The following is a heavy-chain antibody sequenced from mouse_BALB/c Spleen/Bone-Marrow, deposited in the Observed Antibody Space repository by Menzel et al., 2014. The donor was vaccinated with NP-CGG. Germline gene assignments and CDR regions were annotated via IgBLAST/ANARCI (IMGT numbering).Heavy chain of an antibody. CDR3: ARLGCYGYHDN. J-gene: IGHJ2*01. Sequence: EVKVEESGGGLVQPGGSLNLACVASGFDFGRYWMSWARQAPGKGLEWIGEINPGSSTINYSPSLKDKFIMSRDNAKNTLYLQMRKVRSEDTALYYCARLGCYGYHDNWGQGTTLTVSS. D-gene: IGHD1-2*01. V-gene: IGHV4-2*02. CDR2: INPGSSTI. CDR1: GFDFGRYW.